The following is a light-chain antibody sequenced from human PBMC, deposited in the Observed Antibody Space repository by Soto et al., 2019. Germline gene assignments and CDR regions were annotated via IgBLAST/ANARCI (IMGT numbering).Light chain of an antibody. CDR1: QHIFSW. CDR3: QQAHSFPVT. CDR2: AAS. V-gene: IGKV1-12*01. Sequence: DIQMTQSPSSVSASVGDRVTITCRASQHIFSWLAWYQQKPGRAPKLLIYAASNLQSGVPSRFSGSGSGTDFTLTINSLQPEDFANYYCQQAHSFPVTFGQGTRLEIK. J-gene: IGKJ5*01.